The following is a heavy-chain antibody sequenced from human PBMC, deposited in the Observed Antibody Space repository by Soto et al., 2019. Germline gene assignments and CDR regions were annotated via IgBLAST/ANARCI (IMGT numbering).Heavy chain of an antibody. CDR3: ARAGGRAYTFDY. CDR1: GFTFSDHY. CDR2: TRNKANSYTT. Sequence: EVQLVESGGGLVQPGGSLRLSCAASGFTFSDHYMDWVRQAPGKGLEWVGRTRNKANSYTTEYAASVKGRFTISRDDSKNSLYLQMNSLKTEDTAMYYCARAGGRAYTFDYWGQGILVTVSS. D-gene: IGHD2-21*01. V-gene: IGHV3-72*01. J-gene: IGHJ4*02.